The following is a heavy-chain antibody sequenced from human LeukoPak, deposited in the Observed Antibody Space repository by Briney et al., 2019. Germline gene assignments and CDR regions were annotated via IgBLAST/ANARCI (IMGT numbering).Heavy chain of an antibody. CDR3: ARGWTAAAGTPPPTPKFDP. CDR1: GYTFNTYG. J-gene: IGHJ5*02. V-gene: IGHV1-8*03. D-gene: IGHD6-13*01. CDR2: MNPNSGNT. Sequence: GASVKVSCKPFGYTFNTYGINWVRQATGQGLEWMGWMNPNSGNTGYAQKFQGRVTITRNTSISTAYMELSSLRSEDTAVYYCARGWTAAAGTPPPTPKFDPWGQGTLVTVSS.